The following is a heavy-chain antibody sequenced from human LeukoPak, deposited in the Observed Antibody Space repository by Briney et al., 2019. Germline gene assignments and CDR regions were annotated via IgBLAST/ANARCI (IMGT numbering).Heavy chain of an antibody. CDR3: ARWLMRATTRDAFDI. D-gene: IGHD1-26*01. J-gene: IGHJ3*02. CDR1: GYTFTDYY. CDR2: INPDNGGT. Sequence: ASVRVSCKASGYTFTDYYIHWVRQAPGRGLQWMAWINPDNGGTNYAQKFQGRVTLTTDPSISTAYMELSGLRSDDTAVYFCARWLMRATTRDAFDIWGQGTMVTVSS. V-gene: IGHV1-2*02.